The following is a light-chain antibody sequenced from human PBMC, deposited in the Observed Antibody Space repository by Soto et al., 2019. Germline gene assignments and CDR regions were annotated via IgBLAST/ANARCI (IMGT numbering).Light chain of an antibody. Sequence: QSALTQPPSASGSPGQSVTISCTGTSSDVGGYVYVSWYQQYPGKAPKLMIYGVNKRPSGVPDRFSGSKSGNTASLTVSGLQAEDEADYYCSSYAGTNTDVIFGGGTQLTVL. CDR1: SSDVGGYVY. CDR2: GVN. J-gene: IGLJ2*01. CDR3: SSYAGTNTDVI. V-gene: IGLV2-8*01.